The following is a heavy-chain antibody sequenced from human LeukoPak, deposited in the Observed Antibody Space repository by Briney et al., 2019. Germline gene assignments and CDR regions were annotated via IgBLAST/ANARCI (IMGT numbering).Heavy chain of an antibody. V-gene: IGHV1-69*13. D-gene: IGHD2-2*01. J-gene: IGHJ3*02. CDR3: ARSAVVPAAADAFDI. Sequence: ASVKVSCKASGGTFSSYAISWVRQAPGQGLEWMGGIIPIFGTANYAQKFQGRVTITADESTSTAYMELSSLRSADTAVYYCARSAVVPAAADAFDIWGQGTMVTVSS. CDR2: IIPIFGTA. CDR1: GGTFSSYA.